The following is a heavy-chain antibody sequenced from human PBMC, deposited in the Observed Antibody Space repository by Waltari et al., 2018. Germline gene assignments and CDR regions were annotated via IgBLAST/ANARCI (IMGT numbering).Heavy chain of an antibody. CDR3: ARVHSLGQYDTSGAESNFDH. J-gene: IGHJ4*02. V-gene: IGHV3-23*01. CDR2: IGAVTST. Sequence: EVQLLESGGGLVQPGGSLRLSWSASDFSFRSFGMSWVRQAPGKGLVWVSAIGAVTSTYYADSVKGRFTISRDNSKNTLFLQMNSLRAEDTVIYYCARVHSLGQYDTSGAESNFDHWGQGALVTVSS. D-gene: IGHD3-22*01. CDR1: DFSFRSFG.